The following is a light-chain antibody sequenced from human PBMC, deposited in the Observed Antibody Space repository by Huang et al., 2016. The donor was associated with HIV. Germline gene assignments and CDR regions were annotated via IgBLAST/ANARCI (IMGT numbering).Light chain of an antibody. J-gene: IGKJ5*01. V-gene: IGKV1-13*02. Sequence: HLTQSPPSLSASVGDSVSIPCRASPDIGTSLAWYQQRTGRAPKLLLSGASTLQAGVPSRFSGDSAGTFFTLFITDLQPEDFATYYCQQLHTYPITFGQGTRLDIK. CDR3: QQLHTYPIT. CDR1: PDIGTS. CDR2: GAS.